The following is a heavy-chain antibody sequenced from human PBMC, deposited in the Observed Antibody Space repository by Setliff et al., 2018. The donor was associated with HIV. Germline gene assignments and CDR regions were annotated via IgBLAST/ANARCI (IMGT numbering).Heavy chain of an antibody. Sequence: KTSETLSLTCSVSGGSISSGPYDWTWIRQPAGKGLEWIGHIYSRGTTKYNPSLESRITITLRSEDTAIYYCARSPLYGSSDYHIESWGQGTPVTVSS. V-gene: IGHV4-61*09. J-gene: IGHJ4*02. CDR2: IYSRGTT. CDR1: GGSISSGPYD. CDR3: S. D-gene: IGHD6-19*01.